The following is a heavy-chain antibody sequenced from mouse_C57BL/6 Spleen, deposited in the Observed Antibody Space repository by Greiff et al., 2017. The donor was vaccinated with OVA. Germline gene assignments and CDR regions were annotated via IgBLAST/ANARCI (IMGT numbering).Heavy chain of an antibody. V-gene: IGHV1-50*01. Sequence: QSCKASGYTFTSYWMQWVKQRPGQGLEWIGEIDPSDSYTNYNQKFKGKATLTVDTSSSTAYMQLSSLTSEDSAVYYCARGITTVVAHFDYWGQGTTLTVSS. D-gene: IGHD1-1*01. CDR1: GYTFTSYW. CDR3: ARGITTVVAHFDY. CDR2: IDPSDSYT. J-gene: IGHJ2*01.